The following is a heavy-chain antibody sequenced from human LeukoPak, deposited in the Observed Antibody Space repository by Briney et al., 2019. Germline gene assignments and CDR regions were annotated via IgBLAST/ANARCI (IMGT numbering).Heavy chain of an antibody. V-gene: IGHV3-21*01. CDR3: ARGGTVAGKDFDY. CDR1: GFTFSSYW. J-gene: IGHJ4*02. Sequence: GGSLRLSCAASGFTFSSYWMSWVRQAPGKGLEWVSSISSSSSYIYYADSVKGRFTISRDNAKNSLYLQMNSLRAEDTAVYYCARGGTVAGKDFDYWGQGTLVTVSS. D-gene: IGHD6-19*01. CDR2: ISSSSSYI.